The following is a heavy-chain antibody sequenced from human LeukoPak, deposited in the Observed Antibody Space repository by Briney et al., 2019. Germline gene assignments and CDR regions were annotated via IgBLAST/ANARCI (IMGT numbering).Heavy chain of an antibody. CDR3: AVGGSGMDV. J-gene: IGHJ6*02. V-gene: IGHV3-7*01. D-gene: IGHD3-16*01. Sequence: GGSLRLSCATSGFSFSDYWVTWVRQAPGKGLEWVANIGQDGSEKYYVDSVKGRFTISRDNAKKSLYLQMNSLRADDTALYYCAVGGSGMDVWGQGTSVTVSS. CDR2: IGQDGSEK. CDR1: GFSFSDYW.